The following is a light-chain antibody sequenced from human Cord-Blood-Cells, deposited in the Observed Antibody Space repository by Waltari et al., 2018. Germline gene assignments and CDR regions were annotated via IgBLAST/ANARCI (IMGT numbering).Light chain of an antibody. CDR2: WAS. CDR3: QQYYSTPPT. V-gene: IGKV4-1*01. Sequence: VMTQTPASLAVSLGERSTIHCKPNQSVLYSSNNKNYLAWYQQKPGQPPKLLIYWASTRESGVPDRFSGSGSGTDFTLTISSLQAEDVAVYYCQQYYSTPPTFGQGTKVEIK. CDR1: QSVLYSSNNKNY. J-gene: IGKJ1*01.